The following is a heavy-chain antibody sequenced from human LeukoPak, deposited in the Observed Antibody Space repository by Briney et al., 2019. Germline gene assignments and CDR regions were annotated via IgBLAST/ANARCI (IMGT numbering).Heavy chain of an antibody. Sequence: ASVKVSCKISEYSLSDLSIHWVREAPGEGLEWMGGFDAENNKMVYSQRFQGRVTMTEDTPADTAYMELTGLRSEDTAMYFCATDRVYRSSGRSWGFFDYWGQGTLVIVSS. CDR2: FDAENNKM. CDR3: ATDRVYRSSGRSWGFFDY. J-gene: IGHJ4*02. D-gene: IGHD6-19*01. CDR1: EYSLSDLS. V-gene: IGHV1-24*01.